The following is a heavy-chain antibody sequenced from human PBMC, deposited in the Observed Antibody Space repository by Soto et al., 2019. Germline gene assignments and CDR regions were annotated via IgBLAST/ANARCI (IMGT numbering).Heavy chain of an antibody. CDR1: GFTFSNSW. Sequence: GVSLRLSCAASGFTFSNSWMSWVRQAPGKGLEWVCRIKSKTDGGTTEYAAPVKGRFTISRDDSKNTLYLQMNSPKNEDTAVYYCTTDRELKGYYYGTXVWGQGTKVTV. V-gene: IGHV3-15*01. D-gene: IGHD1-26*01. CDR3: TTDRELKGYYYGTXV. J-gene: IGHJ6*02. CDR2: IKSKTDGGTT.